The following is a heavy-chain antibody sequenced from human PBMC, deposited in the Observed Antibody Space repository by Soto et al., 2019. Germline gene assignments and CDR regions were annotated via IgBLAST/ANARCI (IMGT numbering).Heavy chain of an antibody. CDR1: GFTFGTHA. Sequence: GGSLRLSCAASGFTFGTHAMHWVRKAPGKGLEWVAVIYYDGSNRYYGDAVKGRFTISRDNSKSTLYLQISSLRAEDTAVYYCARAFCTNGVCYYFFDYWGHGTLVTVSS. D-gene: IGHD2-8*01. CDR2: IYYDGSNR. V-gene: IGHV3-33*01. J-gene: IGHJ4*01. CDR3: ARAFCTNGVCYYFFDY.